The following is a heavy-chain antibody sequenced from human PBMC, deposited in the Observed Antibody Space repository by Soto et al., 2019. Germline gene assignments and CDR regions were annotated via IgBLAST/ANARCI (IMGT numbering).Heavy chain of an antibody. Sequence: SETLSLTCTVSGGSISSSDFHWSWIRQPPGKGLEWIGYIYYSGVTYYNPSLKSRLTISVDTSKNQFSMKLKSVTAADTAVYYCDTVDNSGEKGFDSWGQGTLVTVSS. J-gene: IGHJ5*01. CDR3: DTVDNSGEKGFDS. CDR2: IYYSGVT. V-gene: IGHV4-30-4*01. D-gene: IGHD3-10*01. CDR1: GGSISSSDFH.